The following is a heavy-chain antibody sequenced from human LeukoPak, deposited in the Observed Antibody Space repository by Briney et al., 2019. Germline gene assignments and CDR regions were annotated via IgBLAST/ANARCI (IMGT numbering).Heavy chain of an antibody. D-gene: IGHD2-2*01. J-gene: IGHJ4*02. Sequence: SETLSLTCTVSGYSISSDYYWGWIRQPPGKGLEWIGSIYHSGRTYYNPSLKSRVTISVDTSKNQFSLKLSSVTAADTAVYYCARAPAAMQLDYWGQGTLVTVSS. V-gene: IGHV4-38-2*02. CDR2: IYHSGRT. CDR1: GYSISSDYY. CDR3: ARAPAAMQLDY.